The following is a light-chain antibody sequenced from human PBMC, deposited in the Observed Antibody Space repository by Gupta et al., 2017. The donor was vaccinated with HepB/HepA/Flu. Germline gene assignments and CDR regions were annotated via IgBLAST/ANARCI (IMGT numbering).Light chain of an antibody. CDR1: SPHIGAGYD. CDR3: QSYDSSLSGSVV. V-gene: IGLV1-40*01. J-gene: IGLJ2*01. Sequence: QSVLTQPPSVSGAPGQRVTISRTGSSPHIGAGYDVHWYQQLPGTAPKLLIYGNSNRPSGGPDRFSGSKSGTSASLAITGLQAEDEADYYCQSYDSSLSGSVVFGGGTKLTVL. CDR2: GNS.